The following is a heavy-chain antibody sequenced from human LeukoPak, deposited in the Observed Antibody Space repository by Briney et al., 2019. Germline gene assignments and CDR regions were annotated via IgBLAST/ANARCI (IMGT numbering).Heavy chain of an antibody. CDR2: ISAYNGNT. CDR1: GYTFTSYG. Sequence: ASVKVSCKASGYTFTSYGISWVRQAHGQGLEWMGWISAYNGNTNYAQKLQGRVTMTTDTSTSTAYMELRSLRSDDTAVYYCARVVSSWQEFDYWGQGTLVTVSS. J-gene: IGHJ4*02. V-gene: IGHV1-18*01. CDR3: ARVVSSWQEFDY. D-gene: IGHD6-13*01.